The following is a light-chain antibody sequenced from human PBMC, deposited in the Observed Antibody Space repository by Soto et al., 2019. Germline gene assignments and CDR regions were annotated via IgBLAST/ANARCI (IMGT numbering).Light chain of an antibody. V-gene: IGLV1-40*01. CDR2: DNN. Sequence: QSVLTQPPSVSGAPGQRVTISCTESSSNIGAGYDVHWYQQPPGTAPKLLIYDNNNRPSGVPDRFSGSKSGTSASLAIAGLQAEDEGAYYCQTYDSNLSGDVVFGRGTKVTVL. J-gene: IGLJ2*01. CDR3: QTYDSNLSGDVV. CDR1: SSNIGAGYD.